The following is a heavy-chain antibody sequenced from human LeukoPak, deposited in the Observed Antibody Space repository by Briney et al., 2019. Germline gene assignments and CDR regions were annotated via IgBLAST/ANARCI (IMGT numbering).Heavy chain of an antibody. CDR3: AGTYYDFWSGYQDAYYGMDV. D-gene: IGHD3-3*01. V-gene: IGHV4-59*01. CDR2: IYYSGST. CDR1: GGSISSYY. J-gene: IGHJ6*02. Sequence: SETLSLTCTVSGGSISSYYWSWIRQPPGKRLEWIGYIYYSGSTNYNPSLKSRVTISVDTSKNQFSLKLSSVTAADTAVYYCAGTYYDFWSGYQDAYYGMDVWGQGTTVTVSS.